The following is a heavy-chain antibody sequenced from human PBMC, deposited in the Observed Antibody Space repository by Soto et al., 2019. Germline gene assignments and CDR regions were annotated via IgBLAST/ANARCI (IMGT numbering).Heavy chain of an antibody. CDR2: IKSKTDGGTT. CDR1: GFNFRNAW. J-gene: IGHJ4*02. V-gene: IGHV3-15*01. D-gene: IGHD3-22*01. Sequence: PGGSLRLSCAASGFNFRNAWMSWVRQAPGKGLEWVGRIKSKTDGGTTDHGAPVKGRFTISRDDSTNTLYLQMSSLKTEDTAVYYSLYYYDSSGFQVDHWGQGTPVTVSS. CDR3: LYYYDSSGFQVDH.